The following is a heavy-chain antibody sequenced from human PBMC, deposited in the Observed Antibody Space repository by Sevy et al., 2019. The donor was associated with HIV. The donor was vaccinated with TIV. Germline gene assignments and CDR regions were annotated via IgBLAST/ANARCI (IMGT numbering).Heavy chain of an antibody. V-gene: IGHV3-73*01. D-gene: IGHD2-21*02. CDR2: ITGKGKKYAT. J-gene: IGHJ4*02. Sequence: GGSLRLSCAASGFIFSGSAMYWVRQASGRGLEWVGHITGKGKKYATAYTASLKGRFTISRDDLKNTAYLQMNSLKTEDTAVYYCTRQTIYCGGDCSGSTPFDHWGQGTLVTVSS. CDR3: TRQTIYCGGDCSGSTPFDH. CDR1: GFIFSGSA.